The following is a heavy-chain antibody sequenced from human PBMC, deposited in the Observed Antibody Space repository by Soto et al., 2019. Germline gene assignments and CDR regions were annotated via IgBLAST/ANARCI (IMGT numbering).Heavy chain of an antibody. J-gene: IGHJ4*02. D-gene: IGHD3-16*02. Sequence: PSETLSLTCTVSGGSISSSSYYWGWIRQPPGKGLEWIGSIYHSGSTYYNPSLKSRVTISVDTSKNQLSLKLSSVTAADTAVYYCARAGADDYIWGSYRYRRYFDYWGQGTLVTVSS. V-gene: IGHV4-39*01. CDR1: GGSISSSSYY. CDR2: IYHSGST. CDR3: ARAGADDYIWGSYRYRRYFDY.